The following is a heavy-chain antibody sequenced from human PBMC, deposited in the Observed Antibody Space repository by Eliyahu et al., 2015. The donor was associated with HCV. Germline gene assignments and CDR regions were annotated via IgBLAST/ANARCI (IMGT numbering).Heavy chain of an antibody. CDR2: IHYSGST. CDR3: ASGGGGIAVAGTGGWFDP. D-gene: IGHD6-19*01. Sequence: QVQLQESGPGLVKPSETLSLTCTVSGGSITTYSWSXXRXPPGKGLAWIGYIHYSGSTNYNPPLKSRVTISLDTSKNQFSLNLTSVTAADTAVYYCASGGGGIAVAGTGGWFDPWGQGTLVTVSS. CDR1: GGSITTYS. V-gene: IGHV4-59*01. J-gene: IGHJ5*02.